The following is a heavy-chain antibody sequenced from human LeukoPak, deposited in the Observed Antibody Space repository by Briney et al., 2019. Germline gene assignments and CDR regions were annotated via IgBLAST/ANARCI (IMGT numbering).Heavy chain of an antibody. J-gene: IGHJ1*01. Sequence: GGSLRLSCAPSGFTFSSYAMHWVRQAPGKGLEWVAVISYDGSNKYYADSVKGRFTISRDHSQNTLYLQMNSLRAEDTAVYYCARDGSVYSSGRYFQHWGQGTQVTVSS. D-gene: IGHD1-26*01. CDR1: GFTFSSYA. V-gene: IGHV3-30*01. CDR2: ISYDGSNK. CDR3: ARDGSVYSSGRYFQH.